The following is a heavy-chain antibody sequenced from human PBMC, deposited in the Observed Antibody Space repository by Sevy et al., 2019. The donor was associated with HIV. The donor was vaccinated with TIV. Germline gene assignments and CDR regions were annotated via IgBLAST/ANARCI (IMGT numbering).Heavy chain of an antibody. Sequence: GSLRLSCAASGFTFSDHYMEWVRQAPGKGLEWVGRTRNKADSYTTEYAASVKGRFTISRDDSKNSLYLQMNSLKTEDTAMYYCATHAGIAAAGRVFDYWGQGTLVTVSS. CDR3: ATHAGIAAAGRVFDY. CDR1: GFTFSDHY. CDR2: TRNKADSYTT. V-gene: IGHV3-72*01. D-gene: IGHD6-13*01. J-gene: IGHJ4*02.